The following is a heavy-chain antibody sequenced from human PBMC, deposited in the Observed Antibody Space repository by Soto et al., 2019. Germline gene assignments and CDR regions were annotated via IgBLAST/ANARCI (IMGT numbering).Heavy chain of an antibody. J-gene: IGHJ3*02. V-gene: IGHV4-30-2*01. CDR1: GGSMSCRGYS. CDR3: ATGSPNAAFDI. CDR2: IYHSGST. Sequence: SDTLSLTCPVSGGSMSCRGYSWNWIRQPPGKGLEWIGYIYHSGSTYYNPSLKSRVTISIDRSKSQFSLKLSSVTAADTAVYYCATGSPNAAFDIWGQGTMVT. D-gene: IGHD2-8*01.